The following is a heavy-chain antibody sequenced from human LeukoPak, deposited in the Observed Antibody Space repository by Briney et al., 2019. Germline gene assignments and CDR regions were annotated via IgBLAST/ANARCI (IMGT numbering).Heavy chain of an antibody. V-gene: IGHV4-59*01. J-gene: IGHJ4*02. CDR1: GGSISSYH. CDR3: ARLGYCSSTSCYLDY. CDR2: IYYSGST. Sequence: PSETLSLTCTVSGGSISSYHWSWIRQPPGKGLEWIGYIYYSGSTSYNPSLKSRVTISVDTSKNHFSLKLSSVTAADTAVYYCARLGYCSSTSCYLDYWGQGTLVTVSS. D-gene: IGHD2-2*01.